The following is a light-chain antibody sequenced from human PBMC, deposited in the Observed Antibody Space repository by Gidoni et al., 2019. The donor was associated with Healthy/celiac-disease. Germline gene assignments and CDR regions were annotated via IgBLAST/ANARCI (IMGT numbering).Light chain of an antibody. CDR2: DGS. CDR3: CSYAGSYTWV. Sequence: QSALPQPRSVSGAPAQSVTISCTGTRSDVGGYNYVSWYQQPPGKAPKLMYYDGSKRPAGVPDRFSGCKSGNTASLTSSGLQAEDEADYYCCSYAGSYTWVFGGGTKLTVL. CDR1: RSDVGGYNY. J-gene: IGLJ3*02. V-gene: IGLV2-11*01.